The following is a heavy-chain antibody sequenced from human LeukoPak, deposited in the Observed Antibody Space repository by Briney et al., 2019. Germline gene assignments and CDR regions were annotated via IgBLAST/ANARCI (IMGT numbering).Heavy chain of an antibody. V-gene: IGHV4-38-2*02. J-gene: IGHJ4*02. CDR2: IHQSGNT. Sequence: SETLSLTCTVSGYSIRSGYYWGWSRQPPGEGLEWIATIHQSGNTYYNSSLKSRVTISVDTSKNQFSLQLSSVTAADTAVYYCAREVGYSQGRGYWGQGTLVTVSS. CDR3: AREVGYSQGRGY. CDR1: GYSIRSGYY. D-gene: IGHD6-13*01.